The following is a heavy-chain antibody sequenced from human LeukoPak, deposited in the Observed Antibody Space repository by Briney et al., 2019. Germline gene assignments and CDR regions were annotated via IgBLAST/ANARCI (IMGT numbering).Heavy chain of an antibody. Sequence: ASVKVSCKASGYTFTTYAMNRVRQAPGQGLEWMGWINTNTGNPTYAQGFTGRFVFSLDTSVSTAYLQISSLKAEDTAVYYCARDQLFRNDAFDIWGQGTMVTVSS. V-gene: IGHV7-4-1*02. CDR1: GYTFTTYA. CDR2: INTNTGNP. CDR3: ARDQLFRNDAFDI. D-gene: IGHD3-10*01. J-gene: IGHJ3*02.